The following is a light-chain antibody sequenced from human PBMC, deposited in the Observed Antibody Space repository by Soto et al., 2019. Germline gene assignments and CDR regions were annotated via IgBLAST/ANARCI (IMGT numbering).Light chain of an antibody. Sequence: EIVLTQSPATLSLSPGERATLSCRASQSVSSYLAWYQQKPGQAPRLLIYDASNRATGIPARFSSSGSGTDFTLTISSLEPEDFAVYYCQQRSNWPPPTFGQGTKV. CDR3: QQRSNWPPPT. CDR1: QSVSSY. CDR2: DAS. J-gene: IGKJ1*01. V-gene: IGKV3-11*01.